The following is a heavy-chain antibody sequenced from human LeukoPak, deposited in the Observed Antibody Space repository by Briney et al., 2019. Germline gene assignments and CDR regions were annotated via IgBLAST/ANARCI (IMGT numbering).Heavy chain of an antibody. J-gene: IGHJ4*02. CDR3: AATYYYDGSGDY. CDR2: ISGTGSNI. D-gene: IGHD3-22*01. CDR1: GFTFSTYE. Sequence: SGGSLRLSCAASGFTFSTYEMNWVRQAPGKGLEWVSYISGTGSNIYYADSVKGRFTISRDNAKNSLYLLMNSLRTEDTAVYYCAATYYYDGSGDYWGQGTLVTVSS. V-gene: IGHV3-48*03.